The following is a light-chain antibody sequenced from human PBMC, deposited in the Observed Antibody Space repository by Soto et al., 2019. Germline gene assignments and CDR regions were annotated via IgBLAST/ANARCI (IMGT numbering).Light chain of an antibody. CDR1: ETVTSDY. V-gene: IGKV3-20*01. CDR3: HQYGSSPWT. J-gene: IGKJ1*01. CDR2: GAS. Sequence: EVVLTQSPGTLSLSPGERATLSCRASETVTSDYLAWYQHKPGQAPRLLFYGASRRAAGIPDRFSGSGSGTDFTLIISRREPEDFVVYYCHQYGSSPWTFGQGTKVEIK.